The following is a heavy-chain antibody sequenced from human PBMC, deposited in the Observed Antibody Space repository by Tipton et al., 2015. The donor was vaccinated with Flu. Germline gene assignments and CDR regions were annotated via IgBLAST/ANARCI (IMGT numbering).Heavy chain of an antibody. CDR1: GGSISSSAYY. CDR3: AREKDSSGSEYFQH. V-gene: IGHV4-39*07. J-gene: IGHJ1*01. Sequence: TLSLTCTVSGGSISSSAYYWGWIRQTPGKGLEWIGNIYYSGSTFYNPSLKSRVTISLDKSTNQFSLKLSSVTAADTAVYYCAREKDSSGSEYFQHWGQGTLVTVSS. CDR2: IYYSGST. D-gene: IGHD6-19*01.